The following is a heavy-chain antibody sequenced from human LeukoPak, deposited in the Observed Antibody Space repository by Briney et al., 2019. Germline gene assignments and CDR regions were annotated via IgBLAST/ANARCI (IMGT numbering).Heavy chain of an antibody. J-gene: IGHJ4*02. Sequence: SETLSLTCTVSGGSISSYYWSWVRQPPRKGLEWTGYIYYSGSTNYNPSLKSRVAISVDTSKNQFSLKLSSVTAADTAVYYCARAELWLRIWGQGTLVTVSS. V-gene: IGHV4-59*01. D-gene: IGHD5-12*01. CDR2: IYYSGST. CDR1: GGSISSYY. CDR3: ARAELWLRI.